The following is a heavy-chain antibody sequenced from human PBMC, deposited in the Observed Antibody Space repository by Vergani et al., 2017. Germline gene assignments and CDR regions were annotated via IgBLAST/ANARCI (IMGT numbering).Heavy chain of an antibody. D-gene: IGHD3-16*01. CDR2: ISCNSNSI. V-gene: IGHV3-9*02. Sequence: EVQLEESGGGLVLPGRSLRLSCVASGFTSAGYAMHWVRQAPGKGLEWVSGISCNSNSIGYADSVKGRFTISRDNAKNSLYLQMNSLRAEVTALYYCAKDLCTSSGGGWFDPWGQGTLVTVSS. CDR3: AKDLCTSSGGGWFDP. CDR1: GFTSAGYA. J-gene: IGHJ5*02.